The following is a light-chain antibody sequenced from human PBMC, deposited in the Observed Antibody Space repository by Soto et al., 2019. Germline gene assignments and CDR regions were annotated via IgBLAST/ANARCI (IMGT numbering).Light chain of an antibody. Sequence: DIQMTQSPSTLSASVGDRVTITCRASQSISSWLTWYQQKPGKAPKLLIYQASILESGVPSRFSGGGSGIDFALTISSLQPDDFATYYCQQFNSYSRTFGQGTKVEI. CDR2: QAS. J-gene: IGKJ1*01. V-gene: IGKV1-5*03. CDR3: QQFNSYSRT. CDR1: QSISSW.